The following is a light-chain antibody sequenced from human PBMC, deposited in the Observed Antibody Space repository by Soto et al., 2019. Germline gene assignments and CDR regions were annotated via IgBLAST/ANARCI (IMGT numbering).Light chain of an antibody. CDR1: SSNIGSLS. CDR2: SDY. V-gene: IGLV1-44*01. Sequence: QSVLTQPPSASGTPGQRVTISCSGSSSNIGSLSVDWYQHLPGTAPKLLIYSDYQRPSGVPDRFSGSKSGTSASLAISGLQSEDDADYYCAAWNGTLNGLYVFGTGTKLIVL. J-gene: IGLJ1*01. CDR3: AAWNGTLNGLYV.